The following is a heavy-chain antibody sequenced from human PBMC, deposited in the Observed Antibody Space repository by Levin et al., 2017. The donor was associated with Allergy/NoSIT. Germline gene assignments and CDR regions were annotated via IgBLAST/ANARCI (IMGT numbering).Heavy chain of an antibody. CDR2: IYLSGST. Sequence: PSETLSLTCAVSGGSISSGGYSWSWIRQPPGKGLEWIGNIYLSGSTNDNPSLKSRVTMSVDRSKNQFSLKLSYVTAADTAVYYCARVAGYSYGYYFDYRGPGTLVTVSS. CDR3: ARVAGYSYGYYFDY. D-gene: IGHD5-18*01. J-gene: IGHJ4*02. V-gene: IGHV4-30-2*01. CDR1: GGSISSGGYS.